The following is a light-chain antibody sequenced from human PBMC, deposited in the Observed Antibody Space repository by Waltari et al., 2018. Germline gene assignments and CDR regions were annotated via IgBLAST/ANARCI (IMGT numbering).Light chain of an antibody. CDR2: AAS. CDR1: QGISSC. CDR3: QQANSFPIT. J-gene: IGKJ5*01. Sequence: DIQMTQSPSSVSVSVGDRVTITCRASQGISSCVVWYQQKPGKAPKLLIYAASNLQSGVPSRFSGSGSGTEFTLTISSLQPEDFATYYCQQANSFPITFGQGTRLEIK. V-gene: IGKV1D-12*01.